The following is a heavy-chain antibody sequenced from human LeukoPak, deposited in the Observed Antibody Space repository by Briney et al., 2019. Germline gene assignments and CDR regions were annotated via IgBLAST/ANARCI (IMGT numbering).Heavy chain of an antibody. CDR2: IHNGGST. D-gene: IGHD2-15*01. CDR1: GFTVISNY. Sequence: GGSLRLSCAASGFTVISNYMIRVRQAPGKGLEWVSIIHNGGSTYYADSVKGRFTISRDNSKNTLYLQMNSLRTEDTAVYFCARRLYCSGDACYTGPDAFDLWGQGTMVTVSS. V-gene: IGHV3-53*01. J-gene: IGHJ3*01. CDR3: ARRLYCSGDACYTGPDAFDL.